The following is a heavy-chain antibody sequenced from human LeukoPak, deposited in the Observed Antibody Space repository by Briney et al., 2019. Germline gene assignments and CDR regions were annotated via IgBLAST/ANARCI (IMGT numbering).Heavy chain of an antibody. Sequence: SETLSLTCSVTGGSINSYYWSWIRQPPGKGLEWIGYIYYGGSTNYNPSLKSRVTMSVDTSKNQVSLKLSSVTAADTAVYYCAKSYTSSWLKFDPWGQGTLVTVSS. CDR1: GGSINSYY. CDR3: AKSYTSSWLKFDP. V-gene: IGHV4-59*01. CDR2: IYYGGST. D-gene: IGHD6-13*01. J-gene: IGHJ5*02.